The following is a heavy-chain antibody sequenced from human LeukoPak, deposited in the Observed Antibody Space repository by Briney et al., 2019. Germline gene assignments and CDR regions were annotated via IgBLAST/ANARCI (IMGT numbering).Heavy chain of an antibody. Sequence: PGGSLRLSCAASGFTFSDYYMSWIRQAPGKGLEWVANIKEDGSAKFYVDSVKGRFTISRDNAKNSLYLQMNSLRVDDTAVYYCASEYATGLEPGWDFWGQGVPVTVSS. CDR3: ASEYATGLEPGWDF. CDR1: GFTFSDYY. V-gene: IGHV3-7*01. J-gene: IGHJ4*02. CDR2: IKEDGSAK. D-gene: IGHD2-2*01.